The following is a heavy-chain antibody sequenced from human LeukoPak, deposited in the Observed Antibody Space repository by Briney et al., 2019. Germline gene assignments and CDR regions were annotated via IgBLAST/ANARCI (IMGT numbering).Heavy chain of an antibody. CDR1: GGSITTGNW. J-gene: IGHJ5*02. CDR2: IYPGGHT. V-gene: IGHV4-4*02. Sequence: SETLSLTCAVFGGSITTGNWWNWVRQSPGKGLEWIGEIYPGGHTNYNPSFKSRVTISVDKSKNQFSLKLSSVTAADTAVYYCARLLDDYGDFNGWFDPWGQGTLVTVSS. CDR3: ARLLDDYGDFNGWFDP. D-gene: IGHD4-17*01.